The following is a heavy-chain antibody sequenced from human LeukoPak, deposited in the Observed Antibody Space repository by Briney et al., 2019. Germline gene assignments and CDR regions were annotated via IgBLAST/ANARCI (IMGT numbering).Heavy chain of an antibody. Sequence: GASVKVSCKASGGTFSSYAISWVRQAPGQGLEWMGRIIPILGIANYAQKFQGRVTITADKSTSTAYMELSSLRSEDTAVYYCARWYDSSGYYLDYWGQGTLVTVSS. CDR1: GGTFSSYA. V-gene: IGHV1-69*04. CDR3: ARWYDSSGYYLDY. CDR2: IIPILGIA. D-gene: IGHD3-22*01. J-gene: IGHJ4*02.